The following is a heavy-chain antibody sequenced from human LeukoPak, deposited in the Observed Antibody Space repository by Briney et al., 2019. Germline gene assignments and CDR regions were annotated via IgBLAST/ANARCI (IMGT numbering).Heavy chain of an antibody. V-gene: IGHV3-9*01. D-gene: IGHD4-17*01. Sequence: GRSLRLSCAASGFTFDDYAMHWVRQAPGKGLEWVSGISWNSGSIGYADSVKGRSTISRDNAKNSLYLQMNSLRAEDTALYYCAKEGSYGDYLWFDPWGQGTLVTVSS. CDR3: AKEGSYGDYLWFDP. CDR1: GFTFDDYA. J-gene: IGHJ5*02. CDR2: ISWNSGSI.